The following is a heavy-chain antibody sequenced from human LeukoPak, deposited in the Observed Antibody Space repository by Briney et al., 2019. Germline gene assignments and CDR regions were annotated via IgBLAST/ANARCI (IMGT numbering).Heavy chain of an antibody. V-gene: IGHV1-69*13. Sequence: SVKVSCKASGGTFSSYAISWVRQAPGQGLEWMGGIIPIFGTANYAQKFQSRVTITADESTSTAYMELSSLRSEDTAVYYCARDYGGATRDAFDIWGQGTMVTVSS. CDR2: IIPIFGTA. D-gene: IGHD1-26*01. J-gene: IGHJ3*02. CDR3: ARDYGGATRDAFDI. CDR1: GGTFSSYA.